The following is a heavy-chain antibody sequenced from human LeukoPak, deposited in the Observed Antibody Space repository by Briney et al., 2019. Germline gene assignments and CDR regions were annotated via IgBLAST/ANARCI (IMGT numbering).Heavy chain of an antibody. V-gene: IGHV5-51*01. J-gene: IGHJ3*02. CDR2: IYPGDSDT. Sequence: GESLKVSCKGSGYSFTSYWIGWVRQMPGKGLEWMGIIYPGDSDTRYSPSFQGQVTISADKSISTAYLQWSSLKASDTAMYYCARIFSAAAGQDDAFDIWGQGTMVTVSS. D-gene: IGHD6-13*01. CDR1: GYSFTSYW. CDR3: ARIFSAAAGQDDAFDI.